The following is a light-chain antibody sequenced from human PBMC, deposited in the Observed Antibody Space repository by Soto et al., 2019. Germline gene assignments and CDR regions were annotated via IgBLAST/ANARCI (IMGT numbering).Light chain of an antibody. J-gene: IGLJ2*01. CDR1: SGYSNYK. CDR3: GADHGSGSNSVV. Sequence: QSVLTQPPSASASLGASVTLTCTLSSGYSNYKVDWYQQRPGKGPRFVMRVGTGGIVGSKGDGIPDRFSVLGSGLNRYLTIKNIPEEDESDYHCGADHGSGSNSVVFGGGTKLTVL. V-gene: IGLV9-49*01. CDR2: VGTGGIVG.